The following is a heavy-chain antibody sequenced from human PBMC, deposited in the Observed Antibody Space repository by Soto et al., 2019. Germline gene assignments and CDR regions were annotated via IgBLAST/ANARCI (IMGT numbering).Heavy chain of an antibody. Sequence: QLQLQESGPGLVKPSETLSLTCTVSGGSISSSSYYWGWIRQPPGKGLEWIGSIYYSGSTYYNPSLKSLVTPSVDTSKNQCALKLRSVTAADTAVYYCARHNVRMSGPNDSWGQGHRVTVSS. V-gene: IGHV4-39*01. D-gene: IGHD3-3*01. CDR1: GGSISSSSYY. CDR3: ARHNVRMSGPNDS. J-gene: IGHJ4*02. CDR2: IYYSGST.